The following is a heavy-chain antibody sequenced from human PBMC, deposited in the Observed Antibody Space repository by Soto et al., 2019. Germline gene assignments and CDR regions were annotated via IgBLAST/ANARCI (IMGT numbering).Heavy chain of an antibody. CDR2: ISWNSGSI. Sequence: EVQLVASGGGLVQPGRSLRLSCAASGFTFDDYAMHWVRQAPGKGLEWVSGISWNSGSIGYADSVKGRFTISRDNAKNSLYLQMNSLRAEDTALYYCAKDTYSSGWPSVSYFDYWGQGTLVTVSS. CDR3: AKDTYSSGWPSVSYFDY. J-gene: IGHJ4*02. CDR1: GFTFDDYA. D-gene: IGHD6-19*01. V-gene: IGHV3-9*01.